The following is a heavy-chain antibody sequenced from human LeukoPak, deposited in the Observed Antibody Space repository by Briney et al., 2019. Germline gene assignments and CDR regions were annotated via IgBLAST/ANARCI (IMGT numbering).Heavy chain of an antibody. CDR2: INWNGGST. V-gene: IGHV3-20*01. Sequence: PGGSLRLSCAASGFTFDDYGMSWVRQAPGKGLEWVSGINWNGGSTGYADSVKGRFTISRDNAKNSLYLQMNSLRAEDTALYHCARGGYCSSTSCKAGGYMDVWGKGTTVTVSS. D-gene: IGHD2-2*01. J-gene: IGHJ6*03. CDR1: GFTFDDYG. CDR3: ARGGYCSSTSCKAGGYMDV.